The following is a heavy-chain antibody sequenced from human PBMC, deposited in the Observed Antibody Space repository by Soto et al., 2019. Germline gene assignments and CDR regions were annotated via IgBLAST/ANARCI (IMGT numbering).Heavy chain of an antibody. V-gene: IGHV3-11*06. J-gene: IGHJ3*02. CDR1: GFSFSDYY. CDR3: ARPNTPYYGGNSGAFDI. D-gene: IGHD4-17*01. CDR2: ISYDSDYT. Sequence: QVQLVESGGGLVKPGGSLILSCAASGFSFSDYYMSWIRQAPGQGLEWVSYISYDSDYTSYADPVRGRFSISRDNAQKSLSLQINSLRAEDTALYYCARPNTPYYGGNSGAFDIWGQGTMVTVSS.